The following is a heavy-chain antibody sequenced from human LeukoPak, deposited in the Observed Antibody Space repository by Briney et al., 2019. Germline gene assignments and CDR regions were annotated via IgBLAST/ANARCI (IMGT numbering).Heavy chain of an antibody. D-gene: IGHD5-12*01. Sequence: SETLSLTCAVYGGSFSGYYWSWIRQPPGKGLEWIGEINHSGSTNYNPSLKSRVTISVDTSKNQFSLKLSSVTAADTAVYYCARDPAVYSGYDLGPYMDVWGKGTTVTVSS. V-gene: IGHV4-34*01. CDR3: ARDPAVYSGYDLGPYMDV. J-gene: IGHJ6*03. CDR2: INHSGST. CDR1: GGSFSGYY.